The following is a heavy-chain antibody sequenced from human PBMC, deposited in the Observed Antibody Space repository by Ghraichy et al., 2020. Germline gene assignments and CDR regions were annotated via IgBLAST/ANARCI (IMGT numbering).Heavy chain of an antibody. CDR3: ARASAVVRFYYYAAMDV. D-gene: IGHD2-2*01. Sequence: GGSLRLSCAVSGFTLSDYSINWVRQAPGKRLEWISYITSSGKFISYADSVKGRFTVSRDNAKKTLYLQMNSLRGEDTAVYYCARASAVVRFYYYAAMDVWGQGTTVTVSS. V-gene: IGHV3-48*01. J-gene: IGHJ6*02. CDR1: GFTLSDYS. CDR2: ITSSGKFI.